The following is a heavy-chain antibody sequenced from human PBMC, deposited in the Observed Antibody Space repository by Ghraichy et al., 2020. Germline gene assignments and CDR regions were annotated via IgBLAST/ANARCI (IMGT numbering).Heavy chain of an antibody. V-gene: IGHV4-4*07. CDR2: IYSSGGT. CDR3: ARGGEQLVRFDHYGMDV. J-gene: IGHJ6*02. Sequence: SETLSLTCFVSGGSIDNYYWTWIRQPAGKELQWIGRIYSSGGTVYNPSLKSRVTMSVDTSKNQFSLNLRSVTAADTAVYFCARGGEQLVRFDHYGMDVWGQGTTVTVSS. D-gene: IGHD6-6*01. CDR1: GGSIDNYY.